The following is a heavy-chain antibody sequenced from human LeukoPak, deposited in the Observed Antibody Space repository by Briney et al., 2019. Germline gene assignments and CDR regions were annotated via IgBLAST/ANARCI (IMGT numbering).Heavy chain of an antibody. CDR1: GLTFSSYA. CDR3: ARKGPVRGVIIGYFDY. J-gene: IGHJ4*02. D-gene: IGHD3-10*01. V-gene: IGHV3-30*01. Sequence: GGSLRLSCAASGLTFSSYAMPWVRKAPGKGLEWVEVISYDGSNKYYADSVKGRFTISRDNSKNTLYLLMNSLRAEDTAVYYCARKGPVRGVIIGYFDYWGQGTLVTVSS. CDR2: ISYDGSNK.